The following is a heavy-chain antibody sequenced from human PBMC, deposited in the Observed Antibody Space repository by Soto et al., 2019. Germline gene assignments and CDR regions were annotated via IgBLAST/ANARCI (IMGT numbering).Heavy chain of an antibody. J-gene: IGHJ4*02. D-gene: IGHD1-26*01. CDR2: INPNSGGT. Sequence: ASVKVSCKASGYTFAGYYMHWVRQAPGQGLEWMGWINPNSGGTNYAQKFQGRVTMTRDTSISTAYMELSRLRSDDTAVYYCARGPTWEFTFKEFDYWGQGTLVTVSS. CDR1: GYTFAGYY. V-gene: IGHV1-2*02. CDR3: ARGPTWEFTFKEFDY.